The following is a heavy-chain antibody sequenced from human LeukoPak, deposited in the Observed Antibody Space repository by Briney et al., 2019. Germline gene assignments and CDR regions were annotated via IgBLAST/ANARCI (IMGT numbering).Heavy chain of an antibody. Sequence: GGSLRLSCAASGFTFSSSWMTWVRQPPGKGLEWVANIKQDGSEKYYVDSVKGRFTISRDNAKNSLYLQMNSLRADDTAVYYCARGRSRIDYWGQGTLVTVSS. V-gene: IGHV3-7*05. CDR2: IKQDGSEK. CDR1: GFTFSSSW. J-gene: IGHJ4*02. CDR3: ARGRSRIDY.